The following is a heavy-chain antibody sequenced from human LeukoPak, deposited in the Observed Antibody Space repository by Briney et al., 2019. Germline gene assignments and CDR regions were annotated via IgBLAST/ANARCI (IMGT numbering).Heavy chain of an antibody. V-gene: IGHV4-38-2*01. CDR3: ARQSSSELFDY. D-gene: IGHD6-6*01. CDR1: GYSISSGYY. J-gene: IGHJ4*02. Sequence: SSETLSLTCAVSGYSISSGYYWGWIRQPPGKGLEWIGSIYHSGSTYYNPSLKSRVTISVDTSKNQFSLKLSSVTAADTAVYYCARQSSSELFDYWGQGTLATVSS. CDR2: IYHSGST.